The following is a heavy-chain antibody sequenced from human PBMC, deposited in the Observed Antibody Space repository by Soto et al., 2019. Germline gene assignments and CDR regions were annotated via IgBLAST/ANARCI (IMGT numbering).Heavy chain of an antibody. CDR3: ARELSIAVAGTFTWFDP. CDR1: GYTFTSYY. CDR2: INPSGGST. J-gene: IGHJ5*02. D-gene: IGHD6-19*01. Sequence: QVQLVQSGAEVKKPGASVKVSCKASGYTFTSYYMHWVRQAPGQGLEWMGIINPSGGSTSYAQKFQGRGTMTRDTSTSTVYMELSSLRSEDTAVYYCARELSIAVAGTFTWFDPWGQGTLVTVSS. V-gene: IGHV1-46*01.